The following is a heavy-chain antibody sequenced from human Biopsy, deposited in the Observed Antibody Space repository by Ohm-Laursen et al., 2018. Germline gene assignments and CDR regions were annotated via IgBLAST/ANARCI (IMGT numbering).Heavy chain of an antibody. CDR2: VDWDDYK. Sequence: TQTLTLTCSFSGFSLSARGMCVSWIRQAPGKALEWLARVDWDDYKEYSASLQTKLSISKDTSNDQVVLTVNNVDPADTATYYCARPPILIVSAGLVYRHRRHLQGMDVWGQGIAVTVS. D-gene: IGHD6-13*01. CDR1: GFSLSARGMC. CDR3: ARPPILIVSAGLVYRHRRHLQGMDV. J-gene: IGHJ6*02. V-gene: IGHV2-70*11.